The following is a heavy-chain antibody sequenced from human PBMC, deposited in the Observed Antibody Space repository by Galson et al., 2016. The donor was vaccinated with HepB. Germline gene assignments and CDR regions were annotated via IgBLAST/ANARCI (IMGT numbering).Heavy chain of an antibody. D-gene: IGHD1-26*01. V-gene: IGHV4-59*01. CDR3: AREGSGIVGASNGMDV. J-gene: IGHJ6*02. CDR2: IYDYGIT. Sequence: SETLSLTCTVSGGSISSFYWSWIRQPPGKGLEWIGYIYDYGITNYKPSLRSRVTISVDTSKKEFSLKLSSVTAADTAVYYCAREGSGIVGASNGMDVWGQGTTVTVSS. CDR1: GGSISSFY.